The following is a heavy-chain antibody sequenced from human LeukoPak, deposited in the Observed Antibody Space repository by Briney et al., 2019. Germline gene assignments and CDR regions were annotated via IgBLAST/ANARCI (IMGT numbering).Heavy chain of an antibody. Sequence: GGSLRLSCAASGFSFSNAWMNWVRQAPGKGLEWVGRIKSKTDGGTTDYAAPVKGRFTISRDDSKNTLYLQMNSLKTEDTAVYYCTCLGYGVGSRRYYFDYWGQGTLVTVSS. CDR2: IKSKTDGGTT. J-gene: IGHJ4*02. V-gene: IGHV3-15*07. D-gene: IGHD1-26*01. CDR1: GFSFSNAW. CDR3: TCLGYGVGSRRYYFDY.